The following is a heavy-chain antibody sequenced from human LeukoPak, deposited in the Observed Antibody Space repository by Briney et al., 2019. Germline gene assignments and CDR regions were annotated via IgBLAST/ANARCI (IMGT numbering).Heavy chain of an antibody. J-gene: IGHJ4*02. D-gene: IGHD3/OR15-3a*01. CDR3: AKRGVVIRVILVGFHKEAYYFES. V-gene: IGHV3-23*01. CDR1: GITLSNYG. CDR2: ISGSGGSP. Sequence: GGSLRLSCVPSGITLSNYGMGWVRQAPGKGLELVAGISGSGGSPNYAASVKGRFTISRDNPKNTLYLQMNSLRAEDTAVYFCAKRGVVIRVILVGFHKEAYYFESWGQGALVTVSS.